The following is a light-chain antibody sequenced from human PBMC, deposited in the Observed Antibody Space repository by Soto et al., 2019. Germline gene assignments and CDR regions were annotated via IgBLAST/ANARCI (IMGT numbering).Light chain of an antibody. CDR2: DVS. CDR3: CSHAGSSVV. V-gene: IGLV2-11*01. Sequence: QSALTQPRSVSGSPGQSVTISCTGTSSDVGGYNYVSWYRQHPGKAPKLMIYDVSKRPSGVPDRFSGSKSVNTASLTISGLQAEDEADYYCCSHAGSSVVFGTGTKLTVL. CDR1: SSDVGGYNY. J-gene: IGLJ1*01.